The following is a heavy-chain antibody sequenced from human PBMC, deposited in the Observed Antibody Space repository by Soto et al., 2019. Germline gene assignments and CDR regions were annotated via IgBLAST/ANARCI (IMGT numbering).Heavy chain of an antibody. CDR3: AKNSPLDY. V-gene: IGHV3-53*01. J-gene: IGHJ4*02. Sequence: GSLRLSCAASGFTVTDNYMNWVRQAPGKGLEWVSIFYTGGNTFYADSVKGRFTISRDISKNMLYLQMNNLRAEDTAVYYCAKNSPLDYGGKGTLVTVSS. CDR1: GFTVTDNY. D-gene: IGHD6-13*01. CDR2: FYTGGNT.